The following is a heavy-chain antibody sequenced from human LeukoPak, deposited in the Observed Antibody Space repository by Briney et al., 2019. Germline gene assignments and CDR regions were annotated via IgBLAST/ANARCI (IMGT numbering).Heavy chain of an antibody. V-gene: IGHV1-69*06. J-gene: IGHJ3*02. CDR1: GGTFSSYA. CDR3: ARDPRHPIAAAGPRWAFDI. Sequence: SVKVSCKASGGTFSSYAMRWVRQAPGHGLEWMGGIIPIFGTANYAKKFQGRVTITADKSTSTAYMELSSLRSGDAAVYYCARDPRHPIAAAGPRWAFDIWGQGTSVTVTS. CDR2: IIPIFGTA. D-gene: IGHD6-13*01.